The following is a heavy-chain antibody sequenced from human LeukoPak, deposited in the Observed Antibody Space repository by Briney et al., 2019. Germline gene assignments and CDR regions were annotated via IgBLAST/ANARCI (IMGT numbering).Heavy chain of an antibody. CDR3: ARPAIAVANRNWFDP. Sequence: SETLSLTCTVSGGSISSYYWSWIRQPPGKGLEWIGYIYYSGSTNYNPSLKSRVTISVDTSKNQFSLKLSSVTAADTAVYYCARPAIAVANRNWFDPWGQETLVTVSS. CDR2: IYYSGST. CDR1: GGSISSYY. V-gene: IGHV4-59*01. J-gene: IGHJ5*02. D-gene: IGHD6-19*01.